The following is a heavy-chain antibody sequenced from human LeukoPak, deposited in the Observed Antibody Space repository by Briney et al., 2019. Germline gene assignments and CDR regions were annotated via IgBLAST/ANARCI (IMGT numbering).Heavy chain of an antibody. V-gene: IGHV4-4*02. CDR1: GGSITSGNW. CDR2: IYHSGST. D-gene: IGHD2-8*01. J-gene: IGHJ4*02. Sequence: PSETLSLTCAVSGGSITSGNWWSWVRQPPGKGLEWIGEIYHSGSTNYNPSLKSRVTISVDKSKNQFSLKLSSVTAADTAVYYCASLNLGYCTNGVCGDYWGQGTLVTVSS. CDR3: ASLNLGYCTNGVCGDY.